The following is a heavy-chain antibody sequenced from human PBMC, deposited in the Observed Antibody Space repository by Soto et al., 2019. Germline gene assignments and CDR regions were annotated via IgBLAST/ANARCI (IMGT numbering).Heavy chain of an antibody. D-gene: IGHD4-17*01. CDR1: GGSINSYY. CDR3: ASNTYTYGDSNF. V-gene: IGHV4-59*01. Sequence: PSETLSLTCTVSGGSINSYYWSWIRQPPGKGLEWIGYIYYSGSTNYNPSLKSRVTISVDTSKNQFSLKLSSVTAADTAVYYCASNTYTYGDSNFWGQGTTVTVSS. J-gene: IGHJ6*02. CDR2: IYYSGST.